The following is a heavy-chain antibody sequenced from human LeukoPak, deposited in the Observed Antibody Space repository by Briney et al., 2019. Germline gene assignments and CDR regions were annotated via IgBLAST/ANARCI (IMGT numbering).Heavy chain of an antibody. V-gene: IGHV4-59*01. J-gene: IGHJ3*02. Sequence: SETLSLTCTVSGGSISSYYWSWIRQPPGKGLEWIGYIYYSGSTSYNPSLKSRVTISVDTSKNQFSLKLSSVTAADTAVYYCARVVESSGAFDIWGQGTMVTVSS. CDR3: ARVVESSGAFDI. D-gene: IGHD3-22*01. CDR1: GGSISSYY. CDR2: IYYSGST.